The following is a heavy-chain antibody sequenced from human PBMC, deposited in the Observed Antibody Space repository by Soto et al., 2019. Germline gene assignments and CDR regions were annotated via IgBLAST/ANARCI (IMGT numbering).Heavy chain of an antibody. V-gene: IGHV3-48*02. J-gene: IGHJ4*02. D-gene: IGHD3-10*01. CDR1: GLTFSIYS. Sequence: DVQLVESGGALVQPGGSLRLSCAASGLTFSIYSMNWVRQAPGKGLEWISYISSDSSSIYYADSVKGRFTISRDNAKNSLYLQMNNLRDEDTAVYYCARGRLWSLDYWGLGTLVTVSS. CDR2: ISSDSSSI. CDR3: ARGRLWSLDY.